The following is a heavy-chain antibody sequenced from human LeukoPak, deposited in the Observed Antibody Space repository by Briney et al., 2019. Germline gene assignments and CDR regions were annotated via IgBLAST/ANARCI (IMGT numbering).Heavy chain of an antibody. Sequence: GGSLRLSCAASGFTFTGYGMHWVRQAPGKGLEWVAVISCDGSNKYYADSVKGRFTISRDNSKNTLYLQMNSLRAEDTAVYYCAKDSYGRHVWGQGTTVTVSS. CDR2: ISCDGSNK. CDR3: AKDSYGRHV. V-gene: IGHV3-30*18. CDR1: GFTFTGYG. J-gene: IGHJ6*02.